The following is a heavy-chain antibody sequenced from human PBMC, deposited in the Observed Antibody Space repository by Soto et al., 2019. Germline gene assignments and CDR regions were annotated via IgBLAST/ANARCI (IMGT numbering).Heavy chain of an antibody. CDR1: GGSIITYY. CDR2: IHYEGST. Sequence: SETLSLTCSVSGGSIITYYWSWLRQPPGKGLEWIGYIHYEGSTNYNPSLKSRVTILVDTSQNQFSLKLTSVTAADTAVYFCARGRRSGWYHFDSWGQGTLVTVSS. V-gene: IGHV4-59*01. J-gene: IGHJ4*02. D-gene: IGHD6-19*01. CDR3: ARGRRSGWYHFDS.